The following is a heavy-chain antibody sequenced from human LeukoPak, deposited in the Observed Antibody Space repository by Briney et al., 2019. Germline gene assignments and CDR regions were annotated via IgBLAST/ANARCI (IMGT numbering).Heavy chain of an antibody. V-gene: IGHV4-39*01. D-gene: IGHD6-19*01. CDR1: GGSISSSSYY. J-gene: IGHJ4*02. CDR2: IYYSGST. CDR3: ARYAVAGLIDY. Sequence: PSETLSPTCTVSGGSISSSSYYWGWIRQPPGKGLEWIGSIYYSGSTYYNPSLKSRVTISVDTSKNQFSLKLSSVTAADTAVYYCARYAVAGLIDYWGQGTLVTVSS.